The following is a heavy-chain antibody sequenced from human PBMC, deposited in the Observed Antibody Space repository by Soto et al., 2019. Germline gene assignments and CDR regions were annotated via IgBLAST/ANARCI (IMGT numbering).Heavy chain of an antibody. Sequence: GGSLRLSCAASGFTFSSYAMHWVRQAPGKGLEWVAVISYDGSNKYYADSVKGRFTISRDNSKNTLYLQMNSLRAEDTAVYYCARGAFGCTNGVCYIQGRYGMDVWGQGTTVTVSS. V-gene: IGHV3-30-3*01. D-gene: IGHD2-8*01. CDR3: ARGAFGCTNGVCYIQGRYGMDV. CDR1: GFTFSSYA. J-gene: IGHJ6*02. CDR2: ISYDGSNK.